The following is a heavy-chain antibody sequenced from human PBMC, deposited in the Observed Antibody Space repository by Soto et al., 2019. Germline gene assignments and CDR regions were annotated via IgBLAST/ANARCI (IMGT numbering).Heavy chain of an antibody. Sequence: SETLSLTCSVSGDSISRIDYYWTWIRQHPEKGLEWIGNIYFRGNTYYSPSLESRVTISVDTSKNQFSLKLSSVTAADTAVYYCARHLRLTSGGFWNWFDPWGQGTLVTVSS. J-gene: IGHJ5*02. CDR1: GDSISRIDYY. V-gene: IGHV4-39*01. CDR2: IYFRGNT. D-gene: IGHD2-8*02. CDR3: ARHLRLTSGGFWNWFDP.